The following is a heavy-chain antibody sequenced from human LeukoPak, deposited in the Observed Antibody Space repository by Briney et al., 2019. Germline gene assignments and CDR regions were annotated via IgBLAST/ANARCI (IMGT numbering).Heavy chain of an antibody. V-gene: IGHV4-61*01. CDR1: GGSVSSGSYY. D-gene: IGHD3-22*01. CDR2: IYYSGST. J-gene: IGHJ5*02. CDR3: ASPRSYYDSSGYYIS. Sequence: SETLSLTCTVSGGSVSSGSYYWSWIRQPPGKGLEWIGYIYYSGSTNYNPSLKSRVTISVDTSKNQFSLKLSSVTAADTAVYYCASPRSYYDSSGYYISWGQGTLVTVSS.